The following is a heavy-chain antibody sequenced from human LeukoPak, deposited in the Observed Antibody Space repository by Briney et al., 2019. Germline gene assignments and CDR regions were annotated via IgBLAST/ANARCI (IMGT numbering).Heavy chain of an antibody. CDR3: ARGRRITIFGVVIGPAYESHPHLGAFDI. D-gene: IGHD3-3*01. Sequence: SVKVSCKASGGTFSSYAISWVRQAPGQGLEWMGGIIPIFGTANYAQKFQGRVTITTDESTSTAYMELSSLRSEDTAVYYCARGRRITIFGVVIGPAYESHPHLGAFDIWGQGTMVTVSS. CDR1: GGTFSSYA. J-gene: IGHJ3*02. V-gene: IGHV1-69*05. CDR2: IIPIFGTA.